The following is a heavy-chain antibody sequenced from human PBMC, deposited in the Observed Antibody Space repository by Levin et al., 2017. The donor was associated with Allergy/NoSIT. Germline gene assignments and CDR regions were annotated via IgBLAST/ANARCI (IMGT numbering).Heavy chain of an antibody. CDR1: GGSISSSSYY. CDR3: ANTAMAHYYYYGMDV. CDR2: IYYSGST. D-gene: IGHD5-18*01. Sequence: PSETLSLTCTVSGGSISSSSYYWGWIRQPPGKGLEWIGSIYYSGSTYYNPSLKSRVTISVDTSKNQFSLKLSSVTAADTAVYYCANTAMAHYYYYGMDVWGQGTTVTVSS. V-gene: IGHV4-39*01. J-gene: IGHJ6*02.